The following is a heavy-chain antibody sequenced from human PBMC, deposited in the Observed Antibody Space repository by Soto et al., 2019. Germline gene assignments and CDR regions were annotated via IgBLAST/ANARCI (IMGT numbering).Heavy chain of an antibody. V-gene: IGHV3-30*18. J-gene: IGHJ6*02. CDR2: ISYDGSNK. CDR3: AHDPRTMFRGVGGMDV. CDR1: GFTFSSYG. D-gene: IGHD3-10*01. Sequence: QVQLVESGGGVVQPGRSLRLSCAASGFTFSSYGMHWVRQAPGKGLEWVAVISYDGSNKYYADSVKGRFTISRDNSKKTLYLQMNSLSAEDTAVYYCAHDPRTMFRGVGGMDVWGQGTTVTVSS.